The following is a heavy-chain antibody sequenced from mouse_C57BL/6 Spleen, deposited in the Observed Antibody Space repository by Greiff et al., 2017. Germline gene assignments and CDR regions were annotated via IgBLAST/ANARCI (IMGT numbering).Heavy chain of an antibody. Sequence: EVKLMESGPELVKPGASVKISCKASGYSFTDYNMNWVKQSNGKSLEWIGVINPNYGTTSYNQKFKGKATLTVDQSSSTAYMQLNSLTSEDSAVYYCARSFITTVVAHFDVWGTGTTVTVSS. CDR2: INPNYGTT. D-gene: IGHD1-1*01. CDR3: ARSFITTVVAHFDV. J-gene: IGHJ1*03. CDR1: GYSFTDYN. V-gene: IGHV1-39*01.